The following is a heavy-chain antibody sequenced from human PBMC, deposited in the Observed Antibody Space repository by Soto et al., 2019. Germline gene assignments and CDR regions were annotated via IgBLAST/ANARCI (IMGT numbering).Heavy chain of an antibody. CDR3: ARGRLAARDFDY. V-gene: IGHV4-39*07. CDR1: GDSVSSSYYY. J-gene: IGHJ4*02. CDR2: INHSGST. Sequence: TSETLSLTCTVSGDSVSSSYYYWGWIRQPPGKGLEWIGEINHSGSTNYNPSLKSRVTISVDTSKNQFSLKLSSVTAADTAVYYCARGRLAARDFDYWGQGTLVTVSS. D-gene: IGHD6-6*01.